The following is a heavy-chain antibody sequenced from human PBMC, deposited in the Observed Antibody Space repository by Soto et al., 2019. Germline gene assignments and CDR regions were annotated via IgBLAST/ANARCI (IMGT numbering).Heavy chain of an antibody. CDR2: INPDGGTT. CDR3: VSLIGVDILRDY. CDR1: GYTFTDYF. Sequence: ASVNVSCKASGYTFTDYFVHWVRQAPGQGPELMGIINPDGGTTSYAQKFQGRVTMTSXXXXXXLXMXLXXXXSEXTAVYYCVSLIGVDILRDYWGQGTRVTVSS. J-gene: IGHJ4*02. D-gene: IGHD3-3*01. V-gene: IGHV1-46*01.